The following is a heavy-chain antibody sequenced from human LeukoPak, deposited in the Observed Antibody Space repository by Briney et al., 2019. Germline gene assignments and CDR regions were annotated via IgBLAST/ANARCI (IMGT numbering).Heavy chain of an antibody. Sequence: SVKVSCKASGGTFSSYAISWVRQAPGQGLEWMGRIIPIFGTANYAQKFQGRVTITTDESTSTAYMELSSLRSEDTAVYYCAGARYDFWSGYLTHWGQGTLITVSS. D-gene: IGHD3-3*01. CDR2: IIPIFGTA. J-gene: IGHJ4*02. CDR1: GGTFSSYA. CDR3: AGARYDFWSGYLTH. V-gene: IGHV1-69*05.